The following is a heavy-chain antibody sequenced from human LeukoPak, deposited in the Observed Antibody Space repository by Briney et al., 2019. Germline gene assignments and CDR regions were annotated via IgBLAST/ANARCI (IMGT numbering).Heavy chain of an antibody. J-gene: IGHJ4*02. V-gene: IGHV4-59*08. CDR2: IYHSGST. D-gene: IGHD3-10*01. CDR3: ARHSSMVRGADPFDY. CDR1: GGSISSYY. Sequence: PSETLSLTCTVSGGSISSYYWSWIRQPPGKGLEWIGYIYHSGSTNYNPSLKSRVTISVDTSKNQFSLKLSSVTAADTAVYYCARHSSMVRGADPFDYWGQGTLVTVSS.